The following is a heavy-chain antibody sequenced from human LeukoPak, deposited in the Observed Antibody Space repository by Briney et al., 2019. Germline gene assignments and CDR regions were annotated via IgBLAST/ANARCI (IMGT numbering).Heavy chain of an antibody. Sequence: PGGSLRLSCGASGFNFSRHGMHWVRQAPGKGVEWVAVMSNDGDNKDYADSVKGRFTISRDNSKNTVYLEMNSLTTEDTALYYCAKDPSSGWYRWSMDVWGQGTTVTVSS. D-gene: IGHD6-19*01. V-gene: IGHV3-30*18. CDR2: MSNDGDNK. CDR3: AKDPSSGWYRWSMDV. J-gene: IGHJ6*02. CDR1: GFNFSRHG.